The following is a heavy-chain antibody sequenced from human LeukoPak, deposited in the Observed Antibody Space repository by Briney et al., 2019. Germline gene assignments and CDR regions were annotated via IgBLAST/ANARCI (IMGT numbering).Heavy chain of an antibody. V-gene: IGHV4-4*02. CDR2: IFHSGST. J-gene: IGHJ6*03. D-gene: IGHD3-22*01. Sequence: SETLSLTCTVSSDSIFTSNWWSWVRQPPGKGLEGIGQIFHSGSTSYSPSLKSRVTISMDKSKNQFSLKLSSVTAADTAVYYCAGPDDSSGYYDYYYYMDVWGKGTTVTVSS. CDR3: AGPDDSSGYYDYYYYMDV. CDR1: SDSIFTSNW.